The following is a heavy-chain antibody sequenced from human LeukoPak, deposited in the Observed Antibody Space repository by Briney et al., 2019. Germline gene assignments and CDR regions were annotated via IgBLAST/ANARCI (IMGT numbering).Heavy chain of an antibody. Sequence: GGSLRLSCAASGFTFSRYSMNWVRQAPGKGLEWVSFISERSSNIYYADSVKGRFTISRDNPKNSVYLQMNSLRAEDTAVYYCARDVLAATGPFWGQGTLVTVSS. V-gene: IGHV3-48*01. CDR3: ARDVLAATGPF. CDR2: ISERSSNI. D-gene: IGHD6-13*01. J-gene: IGHJ4*02. CDR1: GFTFSRYS.